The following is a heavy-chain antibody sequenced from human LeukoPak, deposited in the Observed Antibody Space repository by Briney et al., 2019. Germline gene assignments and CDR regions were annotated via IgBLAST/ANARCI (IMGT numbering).Heavy chain of an antibody. CDR2: ISSSGSTI. CDR3: ARGRQRRDFWSLGYFDY. Sequence: PGGSLRLSCAASGFTFSSYEMNWVRQAPGKGLEWVSYISSSGSTIYCADSVKGRFTISRDNAKNSLYLQMNSLRAEDTAVYYCARGRQRRDFWSLGYFDYWGQGTLVTVSS. D-gene: IGHD3-3*01. CDR1: GFTFSSYE. J-gene: IGHJ4*02. V-gene: IGHV3-48*03.